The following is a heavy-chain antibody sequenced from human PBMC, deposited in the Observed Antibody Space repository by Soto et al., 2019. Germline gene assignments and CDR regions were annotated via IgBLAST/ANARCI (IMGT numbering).Heavy chain of an antibody. Sequence: EVQLVESGGGLVQPGGSLRLSCAVSGFSVSNNFLSWVRQAPGKGLEWFSLIYSGGNTYYADSVKGRFTISRDNSKNTVYLQMNSLRAEDTAVYYCARDPGKNFIWGQGTMVTVSS. CDR3: ARDPGKNFI. CDR2: IYSGGNT. J-gene: IGHJ3*02. V-gene: IGHV3-66*01. CDR1: GFSVSNNF.